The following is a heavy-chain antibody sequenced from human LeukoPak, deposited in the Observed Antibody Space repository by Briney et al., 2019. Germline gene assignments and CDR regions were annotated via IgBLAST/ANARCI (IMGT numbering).Heavy chain of an antibody. CDR2: ISSSSSYI. V-gene: IGHV3-21*01. CDR3: ARVGDGDSFDY. CDR1: GFTFSSYS. J-gene: IGHJ4*02. Sequence: GGSLRLSCAASGFTFSSYSMNWVRQAPGKGLECVSSISSSSSYIHYADSVKVRFTISRDNAKNSLYLQMNSLRAEDTALYYCARVGDGDSFDYWGQGTLVTVSS. D-gene: IGHD3-10*01.